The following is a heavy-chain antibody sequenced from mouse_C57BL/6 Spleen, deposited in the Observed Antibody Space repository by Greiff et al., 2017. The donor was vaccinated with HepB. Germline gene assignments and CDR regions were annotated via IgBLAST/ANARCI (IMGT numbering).Heavy chain of an antibody. Sequence: QVQLQQPGAELVKPGASVKMSCKASGYTFTSYWITWVKQRPGQGLEWIGDIYPGSGSTNYNEKFKSKATLTVDTSYSTAYMQLSSLTSEDSAAYYCARCCNSYAMDYWGQGTSVTVSS. D-gene: IGHD2-1*01. V-gene: IGHV1-55*01. CDR3: ARCCNSYAMDY. J-gene: IGHJ4*01. CDR2: IYPGSGST. CDR1: GYTFTSYW.